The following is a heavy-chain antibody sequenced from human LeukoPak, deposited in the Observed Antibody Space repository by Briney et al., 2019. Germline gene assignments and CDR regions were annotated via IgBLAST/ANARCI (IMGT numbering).Heavy chain of an antibody. D-gene: IGHD1-7*01. CDR2: IYYSGST. CDR1: GGSISSYY. CDR3: TRDNWNYGSSMDV. Sequence: SETLSLTCTVSGGSISSYYWSWIRQPPGKGLEWIGYIYYSGSTNYNPSLKSRVTISVDTSKNQFSLKLSSVTAADMAVYYRTRDNWNYGSSMDVWGQGTTVTVSS. J-gene: IGHJ6*02. V-gene: IGHV4-59*01.